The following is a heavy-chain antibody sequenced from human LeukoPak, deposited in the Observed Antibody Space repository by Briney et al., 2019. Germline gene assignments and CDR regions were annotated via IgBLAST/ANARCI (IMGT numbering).Heavy chain of an antibody. Sequence: GSSVKVSRKASGGTFSSYAISWVRQAPGQGLEWMGGIIPIFGTANYAQKFQGRVTITADKSTSTAYMELSSLRSEDTAVYYCARDRSTGLIDYWGRGTLVTVSS. CDR2: IIPIFGTA. V-gene: IGHV1-69*06. CDR1: GGTFSSYA. D-gene: IGHD2-2*01. J-gene: IGHJ4*02. CDR3: ARDRSTGLIDY.